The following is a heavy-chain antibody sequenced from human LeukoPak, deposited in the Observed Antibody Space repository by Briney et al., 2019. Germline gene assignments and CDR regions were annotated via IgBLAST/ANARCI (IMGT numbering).Heavy chain of an antibody. D-gene: IGHD1-1*01. CDR2: ISYDGSNK. V-gene: IGHV3-30*18. CDR3: VKDTPTTGYHLDS. Sequence: PGGSLRLSCATSGFTFSNYGMHWVRQAPGKGLQWVAIISYDGSNKYYADSVKGRFTISRDNSENKLYLQINSLRVEDTAVYYCVKDTPTTGYHLDSWGQGTLVTVSS. CDR1: GFTFSNYG. J-gene: IGHJ4*02.